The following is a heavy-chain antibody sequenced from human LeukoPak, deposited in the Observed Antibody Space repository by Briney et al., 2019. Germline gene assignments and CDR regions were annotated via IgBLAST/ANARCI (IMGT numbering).Heavy chain of an antibody. CDR3: ARWGLWYGSGSSKYWDAYYYYYMGV. CDR1: GYTFTSYA. V-gene: IGHV7-4-1*02. D-gene: IGHD3-10*01. CDR2: INTNTGNP. J-gene: IGHJ6*03. Sequence: ASVKVSCKASGYTFTSYALNWVRQAPGQGLEWMGWINTNTGNPTYAQGFTGRFVFSLDTSVSTAYLQISSLKAEDTAVYYCARWGLWYGSGSSKYWDAYYYYYMGVWGKGTTVTVSS.